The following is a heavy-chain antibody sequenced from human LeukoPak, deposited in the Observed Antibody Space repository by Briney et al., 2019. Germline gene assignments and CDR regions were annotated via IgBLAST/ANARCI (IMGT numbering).Heavy chain of an antibody. Sequence: PGGSLRLSCAASGFTFSSYAMHCVRQAPGKGLEYGSAISSNGGSTYYANSVKGRFTISRDNSKNTLYLQMGSLRAEDMAVYYCARGLPYPDYWGQGTLVTVSS. CDR2: ISSNGGST. CDR3: ARGLPYPDY. V-gene: IGHV3-64*01. CDR1: GFTFSSYA. J-gene: IGHJ4*02.